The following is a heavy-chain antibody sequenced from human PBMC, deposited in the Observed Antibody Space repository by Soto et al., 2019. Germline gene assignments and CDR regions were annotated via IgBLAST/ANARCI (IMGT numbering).Heavy chain of an antibody. Sequence: SETLSVTCTVSGGSIISYYWSWIRQPPGKGLEWIGYIYYSGSTNYNPSLKSRVTISVDTSKNQFSLKLSSVTAADTAAYYCARAKAPLYSSSWYWFDPWGQGTLVTVSS. CDR1: GGSIISYY. D-gene: IGHD6-13*01. CDR2: IYYSGST. J-gene: IGHJ5*02. CDR3: ARAKAPLYSSSWYWFDP. V-gene: IGHV4-59*08.